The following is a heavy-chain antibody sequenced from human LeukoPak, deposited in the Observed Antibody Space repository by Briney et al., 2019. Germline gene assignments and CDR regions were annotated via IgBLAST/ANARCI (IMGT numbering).Heavy chain of an antibody. V-gene: IGHV3-7*03. CDR3: AKTGGAISYS. CDR2: IKQDGSEE. J-gene: IGHJ4*02. CDR1: GFTFSSYW. D-gene: IGHD4/OR15-4a*01. Sequence: PGGSLRLSCAASGFTFSSYWMSWVRQAPGKGLEWVANIKQDGSEEYYVDSVKGRFTISRDNSKNTLYLQMNSLRAEDTAVYYCAKTGGAISYSWGQGTLVTVSS.